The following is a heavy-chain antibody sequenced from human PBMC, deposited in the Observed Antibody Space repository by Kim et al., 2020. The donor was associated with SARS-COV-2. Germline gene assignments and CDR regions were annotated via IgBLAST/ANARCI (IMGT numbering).Heavy chain of an antibody. V-gene: IGHV3-23*01. CDR1: GFTFSSYA. J-gene: IGHJ4*02. D-gene: IGHD2-15*01. CDR2: ISGSGGST. CDR3: AKETFTGYCSGGSCYSHMLSYFDY. Sequence: GGSLRLSCAASGFTFSSYAMSWVRQAPGKGLEWVSAISGSGGSTYYADSVKGRFTISRDNSKDTLYLQMNSLRAEDTAVYYCAKETFTGYCSGGSCYSHMLSYFDYWGQGTLVTVSS.